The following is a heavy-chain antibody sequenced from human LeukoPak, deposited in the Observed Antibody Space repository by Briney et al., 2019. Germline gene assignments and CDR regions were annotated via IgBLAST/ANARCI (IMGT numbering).Heavy chain of an antibody. J-gene: IGHJ4*02. CDR3: ARGLSDYYYDSSGYPL. CDR2: INTNAGNP. CDR1: GYTFTGYA. V-gene: IGHV7-4-1*02. D-gene: IGHD3-22*01. Sequence: ASVKVSCKASGYTFTGYAMNWVRQAPGQGLEWMGWINTNAGNPTYAQGFTGRFVFSLDTSVSTAYLQISGLKAEDTAVYYCARGLSDYYYDSSGYPLWGQGTLVTVSS.